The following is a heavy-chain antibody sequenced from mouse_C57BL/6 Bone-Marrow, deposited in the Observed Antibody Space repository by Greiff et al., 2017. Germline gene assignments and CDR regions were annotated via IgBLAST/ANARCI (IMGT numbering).Heavy chain of an antibody. J-gene: IGHJ4*01. D-gene: IGHD2-4*01. V-gene: IGHV14-3*01. CDR1: GFNIKNTY. CDR2: IDPANGNT. Sequence: EVKLKESVAELVRPGASVKLSCTASGFNIKNTYMHWVKQRPEQGLEWIGRIDPANGNTKYAPKFQGKATITADTSSNTAYLQLSSLTSEDTAIYYCASYDYDDYYAMDYWGQGTSVTVSS. CDR3: ASYDYDDYYAMDY.